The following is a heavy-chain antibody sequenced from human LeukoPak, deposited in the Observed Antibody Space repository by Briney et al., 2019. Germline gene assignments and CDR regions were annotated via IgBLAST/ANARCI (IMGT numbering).Heavy chain of an antibody. CDR2: ISSSGST. CDR1: GDSISSGDYY. CDR3: ARGPAYYGSGSYDY. Sequence: SETLSLTCTVSGDSISSGDYYWSWIRQPAGKGLEWIGRISSSGSTNYNPSLKSRVTISVDTSKNQFSLKLSSVTAADTAVYYCARGPAYYGSGSYDYWGQGTLVTVSS. J-gene: IGHJ4*02. D-gene: IGHD3-10*01. V-gene: IGHV4-61*02.